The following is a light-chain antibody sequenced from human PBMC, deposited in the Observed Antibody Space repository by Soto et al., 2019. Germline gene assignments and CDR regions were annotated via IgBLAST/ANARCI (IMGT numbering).Light chain of an antibody. J-gene: IGLJ2*01. CDR2: EDS. V-gene: IGLV2-14*01. CDR1: SCNVGGYYY. CDR3: TSYTSSSTLV. Sequence: QSVLTQPASVSGSPGQTITISCTGTSCNVGGYYYVYWYQQHPGKAPKLMIYEDSNRPSGVSNRFSGSKSGNTASLTIAGLDDEEEAYYYCTSYTSSSTLVFGGGTKLTVL.